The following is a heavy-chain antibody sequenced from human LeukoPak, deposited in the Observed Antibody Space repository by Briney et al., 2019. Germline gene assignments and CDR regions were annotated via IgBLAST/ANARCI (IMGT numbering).Heavy chain of an antibody. J-gene: IGHJ4*02. CDR3: AREGLYYYDSSGYYYV. V-gene: IGHV3-30*04. D-gene: IGHD3-22*01. Sequence: PGRSLRLSCAASGFTFSSYAMHWVRQAPGKGLEWVAVISYDGSNKYYADSVKGRFTISRDNSKNTLYLQMNRLRAEDTAVYYCAREGLYYYDSSGYYYVWGQGTLVTVSS. CDR2: ISYDGSNK. CDR1: GFTFSSYA.